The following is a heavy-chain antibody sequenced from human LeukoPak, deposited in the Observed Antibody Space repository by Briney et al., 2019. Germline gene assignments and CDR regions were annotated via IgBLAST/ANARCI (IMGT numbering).Heavy chain of an antibody. D-gene: IGHD1-26*01. J-gene: IGHJ4*02. CDR2: ISAYNGNT. Sequence: ASVKVSCKASGYTFTSYGISWVRQAPGQGLEWMGWISAYNGNTNYAQKLQGRVIMTTDTSTSTAYMELRSLRSDDTAVYYCARDDVGGSYYFAGYWGQGTLVTVSS. V-gene: IGHV1-18*01. CDR3: ARDDVGGSYYFAGY. CDR1: GYTFTSYG.